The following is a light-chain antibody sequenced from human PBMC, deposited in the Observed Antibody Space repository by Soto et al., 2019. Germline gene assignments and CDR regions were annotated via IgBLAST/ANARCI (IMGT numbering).Light chain of an antibody. V-gene: IGKV1-39*01. CDR1: QSISSY. CDR3: QQSYTTPALT. CDR2: TAS. J-gene: IGKJ4*01. Sequence: DLQMTQSPSSLSASVGDRVTITCRASQSISSYLNWYQQQPGKAPKLLISTASSLQTGGPERFSDSGSGTDFTLTISSLHPDDFATYFCQQSYTTPALTFGRGTRVEIK.